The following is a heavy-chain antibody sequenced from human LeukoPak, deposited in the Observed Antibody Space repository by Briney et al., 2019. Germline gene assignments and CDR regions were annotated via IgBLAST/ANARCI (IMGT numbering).Heavy chain of an antibody. J-gene: IGHJ6*02. CDR2: IYYSGST. CDR1: GGSISSYY. CDR3: ARVGDYGDYYYGMGV. Sequence: PSETLSLTCTVSGGSISSYYWSWIRQPPGKGLEWIGYIYYSGSTNYNPSLKSRVTISVDTSKNQFSLKLSSVTAADTAVYYCARVGDYGDYYYGMGVWGQGTTVTVSS. V-gene: IGHV4-59*01. D-gene: IGHD4-17*01.